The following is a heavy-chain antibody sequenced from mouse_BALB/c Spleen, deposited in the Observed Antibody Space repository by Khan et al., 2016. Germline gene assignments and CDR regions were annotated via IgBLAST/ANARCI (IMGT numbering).Heavy chain of an antibody. CDR1: GYTFPDYS. J-gene: IGHJ3*01. V-gene: IGHV9-2-1*01. Sequence: QVQLQQSGPELKKPGETVQISCKASGYTFPDYSIHWVKQAPGKGLKWMGWINTETGEPTSADDFKGRFAFSLETSASPAYLPINHFKNGDTATYICARGVRQRGLPFAYWGQGTLVTVSA. D-gene: IGHD3-2*01. CDR3: ARGVRQRGLPFAY. CDR2: INTETGEP.